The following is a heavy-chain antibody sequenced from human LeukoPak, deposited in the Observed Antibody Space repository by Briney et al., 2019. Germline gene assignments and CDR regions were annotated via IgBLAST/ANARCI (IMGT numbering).Heavy chain of an antibody. CDR1: GYTFTVYY. CDR2: INPNSGGT. V-gene: IGHV1-2*02. D-gene: IGHD3-9*01. Sequence: EASVKVSCKASGYTFTVYYMHWVRHAPGQGLEWMGWINPNSGGTNYAQKFQGRVTMTRDTSISTAYMELSRLRSDDTAVYYCARPFYDILTGYSTPQPDYWGQGTLVTVSS. J-gene: IGHJ4*02. CDR3: ARPFYDILTGYSTPQPDY.